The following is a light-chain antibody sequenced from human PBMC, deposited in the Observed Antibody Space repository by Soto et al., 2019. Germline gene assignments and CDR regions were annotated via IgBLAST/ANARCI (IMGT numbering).Light chain of an antibody. CDR3: QQSYSTPLT. V-gene: IGKV1-39*01. J-gene: IGKJ4*01. Sequence: DIQMTQSPSSLSASVGDRVTITCRASQSISSYLNWYQQKPGKAPKLLIYAASSLQSGVPSRFSGSGSGTDFTLTISSLQPEAFATYYCQQSYSTPLTFGGRTKVDIK. CDR2: AAS. CDR1: QSISSY.